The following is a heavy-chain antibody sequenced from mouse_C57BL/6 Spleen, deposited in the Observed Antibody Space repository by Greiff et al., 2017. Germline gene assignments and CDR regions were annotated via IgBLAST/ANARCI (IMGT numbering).Heavy chain of an antibody. V-gene: IGHV1-43*01. J-gene: IGHJ2*01. CDR1: GYSFTGYY. CDR3: ARFYYGSSSDY. CDR2: INPSTGGT. D-gene: IGHD1-1*01. Sequence: EVQLQQSGPELVKPGASVKISCKASGYSFTGYYMHWVKQSPEKGLEWIGEINPSTGGTSYNQKFKGKATLTVDKSSSTAYMQLKSLTSEDSAVYYCARFYYGSSSDYWGQGTTLTVSS.